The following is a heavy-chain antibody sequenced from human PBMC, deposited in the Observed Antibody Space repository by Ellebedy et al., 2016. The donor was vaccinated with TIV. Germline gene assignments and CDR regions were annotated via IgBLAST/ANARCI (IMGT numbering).Heavy chain of an antibody. CDR2: IYYSGST. Sequence: MPSETLSLTCTVSGGSISSYYWSWIRQPPGKGLEWIGYIYYSGSTNYNPSLKSRVTISVDTSKNQFSLKLSSVTAADTAVYYCARLLGAHDYWGQGTLVTVSS. V-gene: IGHV4-59*01. J-gene: IGHJ4*02. CDR1: GGSISSYY. CDR3: ARLLGAHDY.